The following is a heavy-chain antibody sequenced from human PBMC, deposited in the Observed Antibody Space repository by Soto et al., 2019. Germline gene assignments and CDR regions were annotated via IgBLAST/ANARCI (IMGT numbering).Heavy chain of an antibody. V-gene: IGHV1-18*01. CDR3: PRWGERVVVAATNVHYYYYYGMDV. CDR1: GYTFTSYG. J-gene: IGHJ6*02. CDR2: ISAYNGNT. D-gene: IGHD2-15*01. Sequence: ASVKVSCKASGYTFTSYGISWVRQAPGQGLEWMGGISAYNGNTNYAQKLQGRVTMTTDTSTSTAYMELRSLRSDDTAVYYCPRWGERVVVAATNVHYYYYYGMDVWGQGTTVTVSS.